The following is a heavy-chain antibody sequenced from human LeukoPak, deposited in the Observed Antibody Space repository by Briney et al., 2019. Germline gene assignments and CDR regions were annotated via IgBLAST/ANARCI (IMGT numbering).Heavy chain of an antibody. J-gene: IGHJ4*02. CDR1: GFTFDDYG. Sequence: GGSLRLSCAASGFTFDDYGMSWVRQAPGKGLEWVSGINWNGGSTGHADSVKGRFTISRDNAKNSLYLQMNSLRAEDTAVYYCARGEYGSGSYHIDYWGQGTLVTVSS. D-gene: IGHD3-10*01. V-gene: IGHV3-20*04. CDR3: ARGEYGSGSYHIDY. CDR2: INWNGGST.